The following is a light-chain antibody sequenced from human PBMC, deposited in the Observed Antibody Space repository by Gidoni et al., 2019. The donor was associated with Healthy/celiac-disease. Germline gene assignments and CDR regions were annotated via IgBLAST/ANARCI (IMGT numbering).Light chain of an antibody. J-gene: IGKJ2*01. CDR1: QSLLHSNGYNY. V-gene: IGKV2-28*01. Sequence: AMIQSPLSLPVTPGEPASISCRSSQSLLHSNGYNYLSWYLQNPRQSPQLLIYLGSNRASGVPDRFSGSGSGTDFTLKISIVEAEDVGVYYCMQALQTPYTFGQRTKLEIK. CDR2: LGS. CDR3: MQALQTPYT.